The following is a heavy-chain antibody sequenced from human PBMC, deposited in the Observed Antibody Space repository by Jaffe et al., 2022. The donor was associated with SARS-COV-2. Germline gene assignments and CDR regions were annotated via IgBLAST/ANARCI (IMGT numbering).Heavy chain of an antibody. Sequence: QVQLVQSESELKKPGASVKISCKASGYTFTSYAINWVRQAPGQGLEWMGWINTNTGTPTYAQDFTGRFVLSFDTSATTAYLQISSLKAEDTAVYYCARDSILGHRTDYPLAGFWGQGTLVTVSS. CDR1: GYTFTSYA. V-gene: IGHV7-4-1*01. CDR2: INTNTGTP. D-gene: IGHD3-16*01. J-gene: IGHJ4*02. CDR3: ARDSILGHRTDYPLAGF.